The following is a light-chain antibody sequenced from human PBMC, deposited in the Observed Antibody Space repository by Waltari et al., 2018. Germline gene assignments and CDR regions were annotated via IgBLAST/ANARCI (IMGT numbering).Light chain of an antibody. CDR3: ASFAGSNTL. V-gene: IGLV2-8*01. CDR1: STAVGVYNY. J-gene: IGLJ2*01. Sequence: QSALTQPPSASGSPGQSVTMSCTGTSTAVGVYNYVSWYQQHPGKAPNLLIYEVSERPSGVPDRFSGSKSGNTASLTVSGLQPEDEADYYCASFAGSNTLFGGGTKLTVL. CDR2: EVS.